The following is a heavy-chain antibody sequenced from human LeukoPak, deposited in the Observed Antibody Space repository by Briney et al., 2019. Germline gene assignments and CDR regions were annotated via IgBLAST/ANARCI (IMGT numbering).Heavy chain of an antibody. J-gene: IGHJ4*02. Sequence: PGRSLRLSCVASGFTLSPYGKHWVRQAPGKGLEWVAVIWYDGSNEYYGDSVKGRFTIFRDNSKNTLHLQMNSLRAEDTAVYYCARPLVGDALDYWGQGTLVTVSS. CDR2: IWYDGSNE. CDR1: GFTLSPYG. D-gene: IGHD1-26*01. CDR3: ARPLVGDALDY. V-gene: IGHV3-33*01.